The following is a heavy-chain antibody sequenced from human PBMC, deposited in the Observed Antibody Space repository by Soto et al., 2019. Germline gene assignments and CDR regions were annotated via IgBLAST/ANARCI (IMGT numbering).Heavy chain of an antibody. Sequence: SLRLSCAASGFTFSTYAMHWVRQAPGKGLEWVAVISYDGSNKYYADSVKGRFTISRDNSKNTLDLQMNSLRAEDTAVYYCATDDHRAPFDYWGQGTLVTVSS. V-gene: IGHV3-30-3*01. CDR2: ISYDGSNK. CDR1: GFTFSTYA. J-gene: IGHJ4*02. CDR3: ATDDHRAPFDY.